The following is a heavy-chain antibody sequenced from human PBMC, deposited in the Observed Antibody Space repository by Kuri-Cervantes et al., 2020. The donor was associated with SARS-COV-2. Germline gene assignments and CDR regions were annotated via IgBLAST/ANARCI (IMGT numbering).Heavy chain of an antibody. CDR1: GYTFTGYY. J-gene: IGHJ6*02. CDR2: INPNSGGT. D-gene: IGHD2-2*02. Sequence: ASVKVSCKASGYTFTGYYTHWVRQAPGQGLEWMGWINPNSGGTNYAQKFQGRVTMTRDTSISTAYMELSRLRSDDTAVYYCAREGEYQLLYSSGIYYYGMDVWGQGTTVTDSS. V-gene: IGHV1-2*02. CDR3: AREGEYQLLYSSGIYYYGMDV.